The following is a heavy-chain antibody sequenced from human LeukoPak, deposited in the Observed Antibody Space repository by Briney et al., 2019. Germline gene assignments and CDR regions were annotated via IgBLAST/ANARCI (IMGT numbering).Heavy chain of an antibody. CDR1: GGSISNYY. CDR3: ARRATTGPPYYLDY. J-gene: IGHJ4*02. V-gene: IGHV4-59*12. CDR2: VYYSGST. D-gene: IGHD1-1*01. Sequence: PSETLSLTCTVSGGSISNYYGSWIRQPPGKGLEWIGYVYYSGSTSYNPSLKGRVTISVDTSKNQFSLKLSSVTAADTAVYYCARRATTGPPYYLDYWGQGALVTVSS.